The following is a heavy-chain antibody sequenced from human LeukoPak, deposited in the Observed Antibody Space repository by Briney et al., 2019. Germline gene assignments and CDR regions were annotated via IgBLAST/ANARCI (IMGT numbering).Heavy chain of an antibody. CDR1: GGSISSDVHY. D-gene: IGHD1-26*01. CDR3: ARHGPWELLWTFDY. CDR2: LLYNGNT. Sequence: PSETLSLTCTVAGGSISSDVHYWDWIRQAPGKGLEWIGSLLYNGNTWYNPSLESRVTISVDTSKNQFSLKLSSVTAADTAVYYCARHGPWELLWTFDYWGQGTLVTVSS. J-gene: IGHJ4*02. V-gene: IGHV4-39*01.